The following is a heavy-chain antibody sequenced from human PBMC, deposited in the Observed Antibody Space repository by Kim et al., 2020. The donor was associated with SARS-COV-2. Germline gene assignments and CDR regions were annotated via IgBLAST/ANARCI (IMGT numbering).Heavy chain of an antibody. CDR1: AFTFSNYA. J-gene: IGHJ4*02. CDR3: TKESRGGQWPFGYFDY. D-gene: IGHD6-19*01. Sequence: GGSLRLSCAASAFTFSNYAMSWVRQAPGKGLEWVSTIIGSGDSTYYADSVKGRFTISRDNSKNTLYLQMNSLRADDTAVYYCTKESRGGQWPFGYFDYWGQGTLVTVSS. V-gene: IGHV3-23*01. CDR2: IIGSGDST.